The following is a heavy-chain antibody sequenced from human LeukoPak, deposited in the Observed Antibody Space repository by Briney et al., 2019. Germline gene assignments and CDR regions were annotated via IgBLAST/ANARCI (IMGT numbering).Heavy chain of an antibody. J-gene: IGHJ3*02. CDR2: IYYSGST. CDR1: GGSTSSDY. Sequence: SETLSLTCTVSGGSTSSDYASWVRHPPEEGREWIGYIYYSGSTNYNPSLKSRVTISVDTSKNQFSLKLSSVTAADTAVYYCARDLTKLMGAFDIWGQETMVTVSS. V-gene: IGHV4-59*01. CDR3: ARDLTKLMGAFDI. D-gene: IGHD2-8*01.